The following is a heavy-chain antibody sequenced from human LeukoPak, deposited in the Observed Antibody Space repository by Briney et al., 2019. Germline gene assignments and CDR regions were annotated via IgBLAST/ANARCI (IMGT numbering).Heavy chain of an antibody. CDR1: GFTFSNAW. CDR3: TTGLVAAVGDWFDP. Sequence: PGGSLRLSCAASGFTFSNAWMSWVRQAPGKGLEWVGRIKSKTDGGTTDYAAPVKGRFTISRDDSKNTLYLQMNSLKTEDTAVYYCTTGLVAAVGDWFDPWGQGTLVIVSS. D-gene: IGHD6-13*01. J-gene: IGHJ5*02. V-gene: IGHV3-15*01. CDR2: IKSKTDGGTT.